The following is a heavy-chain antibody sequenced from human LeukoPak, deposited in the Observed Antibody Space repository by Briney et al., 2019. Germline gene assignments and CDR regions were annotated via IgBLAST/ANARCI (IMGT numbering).Heavy chain of an antibody. Sequence: GGSLRLSCAASGFSFSSYEMSWVRQAPGKGLKWVSYINRAGTNEEYADSVKGRFTISRDNAKNSLYLQMYSLRAEDAAVYYCARGEQLNYFAYWGQGTLVTVSS. CDR2: INRAGTNE. D-gene: IGHD1/OR15-1a*01. CDR3: ARGEQLNYFAY. J-gene: IGHJ4*02. CDR1: GFSFSSYE. V-gene: IGHV3-48*03.